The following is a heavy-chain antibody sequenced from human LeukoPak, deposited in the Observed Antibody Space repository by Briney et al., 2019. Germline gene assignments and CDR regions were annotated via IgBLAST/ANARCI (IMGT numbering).Heavy chain of an antibody. CDR1: GGSISSYY. J-gene: IGHJ4*02. Sequence: SETLSLTCTVSGGSISSYYWSWIRQPAGKGREWSGRIYTSGSTNYNPSLKRRVTISVDTSKNQFSLKLSSVTAAHTAVYYCARLPFSSGWYDYWGQGTLVTVSS. CDR3: ARLPFSSGWYDY. D-gene: IGHD6-19*01. CDR2: IYTSGST. V-gene: IGHV4-4*07.